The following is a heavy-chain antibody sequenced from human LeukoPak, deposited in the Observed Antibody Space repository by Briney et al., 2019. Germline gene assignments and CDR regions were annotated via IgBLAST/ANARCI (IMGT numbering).Heavy chain of an antibody. CDR2: ISSSGST. D-gene: IGHD1-26*01. V-gene: IGHV4-59*07. Sequence: PSDSRSLTCSLSSGSLSNVYWRWTRHPPGEELGWIGYISSSGSTGYNPSLQRRVTITVDKYKNQISLKLSSVTAADTAVYYCARGGNTWDDYYYMDVWGKGTTVTVSS. J-gene: IGHJ6*03. CDR3: ARGGNTWDDYYYMDV. CDR1: SGSLSNVY.